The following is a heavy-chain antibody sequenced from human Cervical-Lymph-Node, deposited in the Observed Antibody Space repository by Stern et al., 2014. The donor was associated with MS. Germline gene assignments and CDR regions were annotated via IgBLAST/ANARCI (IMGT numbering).Heavy chain of an antibody. CDR1: GFSLSTNREG. CDR3: AHTLFRDNSFDF. CDR2: IYWDDDE. Sequence: QVTLRESGPTLVKPTQTLTLTCTFSGFSLSTNREGVGWFRQPPGSAPEWLAAIYWDDDERYSPSLRSRLTITKDTSKNRVVLTMTDMDPVDTATYFCAHTLFRDNSFDFWGQGTLVTVSS. V-gene: IGHV2-5*02. J-gene: IGHJ4*02. D-gene: IGHD2-15*01.